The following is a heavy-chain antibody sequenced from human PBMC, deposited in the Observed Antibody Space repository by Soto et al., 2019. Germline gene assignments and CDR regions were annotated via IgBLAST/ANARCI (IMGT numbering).Heavy chain of an antibody. J-gene: IGHJ4*02. CDR1: GFTFSSYA. CDR3: ARGGYSSGPLDY. D-gene: IGHD6-19*01. V-gene: IGHV3-30-3*01. Sequence: QVQLVESGGGVVQPGRSLRLSCAASGFTFSSYAMHWVRQAPGKGLEWVAVISYDGRNKYYADSVKGRFTISRDNSKNTLYLQMNSLRAEDTAVYYCARGGYSSGPLDYWGQGTLVTVSS. CDR2: ISYDGRNK.